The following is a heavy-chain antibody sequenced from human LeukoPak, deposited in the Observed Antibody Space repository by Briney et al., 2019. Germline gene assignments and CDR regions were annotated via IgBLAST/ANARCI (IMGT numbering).Heavy chain of an antibody. D-gene: IGHD3-10*01. Sequence: GGSLRLSCAASGFTFSSYGMHWVRQAPGKGLEWVAVIWYDGSNKYYADSVKGRFTISRDNSKNTLYLQMNSLRAEDTAVYYCASYGSGSYRFDPWGQGTLVTVSS. CDR2: IWYDGSNK. V-gene: IGHV3-33*01. CDR1: GFTFSSYG. CDR3: ASYGSGSYRFDP. J-gene: IGHJ5*02.